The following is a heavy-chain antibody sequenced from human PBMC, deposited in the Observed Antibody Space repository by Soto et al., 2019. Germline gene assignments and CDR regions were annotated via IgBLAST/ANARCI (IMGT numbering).Heavy chain of an antibody. CDR3: GRGDGDYYDGSGYLGRH. J-gene: IGHJ4*02. CDR1: GFTFSSYW. Sequence: EVQLVESGGGIVQPGGSLRLSCAASGFTFSSYWMHWVRQAPGKGLVWVSRINSDGSRTSYADSAKGRFTISRDNAKNTVYLQMNSRRVEDTAVYYCGRGDGDYYDGSGYLGRHGGQGTLVTVSS. D-gene: IGHD3-22*01. CDR2: INSDGSRT. V-gene: IGHV3-74*01.